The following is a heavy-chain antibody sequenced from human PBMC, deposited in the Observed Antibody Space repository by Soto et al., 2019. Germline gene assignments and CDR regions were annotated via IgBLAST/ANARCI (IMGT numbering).Heavy chain of an antibody. J-gene: IGHJ5*02. CDR3: ARVDYYDSSGSRRFDP. D-gene: IGHD3-22*01. CDR1: GGSFSGYY. V-gene: IGHV4-31*02. CDR2: IYYSGST. Sequence: SETLSLTCAVYGGSFSGYYWSWIRQHPGKGLEWIGYIYYSGSTYYNPSLKSRVTISVDTSKNQFSLKLSSVTAADTAVYYCARVDYYDSSGSRRFDPWGQGTLVTVSS.